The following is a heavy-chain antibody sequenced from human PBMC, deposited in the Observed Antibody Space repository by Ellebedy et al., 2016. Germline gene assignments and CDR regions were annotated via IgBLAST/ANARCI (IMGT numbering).Heavy chain of an antibody. CDR2: ISSSSSTI. D-gene: IGHD6-19*01. V-gene: IGHV3-48*04. CDR1: GFTFGSYS. CDR3: ARALALACTGRFY. Sequence: GGSLRLSCAVSGFTFGSYSMNWVRRAPGKGLECVSYISSSSSTIYYADSVKGRFTISRDNAKNSLYLQMNSLRAEDTAVYYCARALALACTGRFYWGQGTLVTVSS. J-gene: IGHJ4*02.